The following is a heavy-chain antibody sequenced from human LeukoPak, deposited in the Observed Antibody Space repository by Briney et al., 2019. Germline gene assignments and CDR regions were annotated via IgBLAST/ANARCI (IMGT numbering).Heavy chain of an antibody. D-gene: IGHD1-1*01. V-gene: IGHV4-59*01. CDR3: ARGGSTGTNLNWVDP. CDR2: IYYSGST. Sequence: PSATLSLTCTGSGGSISSYYWSWIRQPPRKGLERIGYIYYSGSTNYNPSLKSRVTISVDTSKNQFSLKLSSVTAADTAVYYCARGGSTGTNLNWVDPWGQGTLVTVSS. CDR1: GGSISSYY. J-gene: IGHJ5*02.